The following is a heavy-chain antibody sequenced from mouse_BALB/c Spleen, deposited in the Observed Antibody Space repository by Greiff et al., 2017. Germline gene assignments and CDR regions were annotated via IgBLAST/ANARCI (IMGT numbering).Heavy chain of an antibody. CDR3: ARGGNDFDY. Sequence: VQLQQSGAELARPGASVKLSCKASGYTFTSYWMQWVKQRPGQGLEWIGAIYPGDGDTRYTQKFKGKATLTADKSSSTAYMQLSSLASEDSAVYYCARGGNDFDYWGQGTTLTVSS. CDR1: GYTFTSYW. D-gene: IGHD2-1*01. J-gene: IGHJ2*01. V-gene: IGHV1-87*01. CDR2: IYPGDGDT.